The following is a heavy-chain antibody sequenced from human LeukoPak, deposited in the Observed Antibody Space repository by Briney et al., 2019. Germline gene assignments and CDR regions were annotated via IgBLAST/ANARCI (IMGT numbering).Heavy chain of an antibody. D-gene: IGHD5-24*01. Sequence: SVKVSCKASGGTFSSYAISWVRQAPGQGLEWMGGIIPIFGTANYAQKFQGRVTITADESTSTAYMELSSLRSEDTAVYYCASPGDGYSPLFDYWGQGTLVTVSS. CDR3: ASPGDGYSPLFDY. J-gene: IGHJ4*02. CDR2: IIPIFGTA. CDR1: GGTFSSYA. V-gene: IGHV1-69*01.